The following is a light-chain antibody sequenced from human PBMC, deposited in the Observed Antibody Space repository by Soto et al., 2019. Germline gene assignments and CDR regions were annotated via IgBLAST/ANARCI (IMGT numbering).Light chain of an antibody. CDR2: RAS. J-gene: IGKJ1*01. CDR1: QSITTN. Sequence: EIVMTQSPPTLSVSPGERATLSCRASQSITTNVAWFQHKPGQAPSLLIFRASVRASGVPARFSGSGSGTEFTLTISSLQSEDFAVYFCHQYENWPKTFGQGTKVEI. V-gene: IGKV3-15*01. CDR3: HQYENWPKT.